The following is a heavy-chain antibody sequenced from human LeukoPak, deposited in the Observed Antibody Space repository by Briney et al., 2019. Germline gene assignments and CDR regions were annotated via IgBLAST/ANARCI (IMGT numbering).Heavy chain of an antibody. Sequence: PETLSLTCTVSGGSIINYYWSWIRQPAGKGLEWIGRIYASGSTSYNPSLKSRVTISVDKSKKQFSLKLTSVTAADTAVYYCARGEGAIAVAGYFDYWGQGTLVTVSS. V-gene: IGHV4-4*07. J-gene: IGHJ4*02. D-gene: IGHD6-19*01. CDR3: ARGEGAIAVAGYFDY. CDR2: IYASGST. CDR1: GGSIINYY.